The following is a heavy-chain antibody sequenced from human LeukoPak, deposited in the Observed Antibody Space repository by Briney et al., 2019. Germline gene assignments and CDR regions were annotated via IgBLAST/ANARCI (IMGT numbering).Heavy chain of an antibody. Sequence: GGSLRLSCAASRFTFSSYAMSWVRQAPGRGLVWVSAISGSGGSTYYADSVKGRFTISRDNSKNTLYLQMNSLRAEDTAVYYCAKARGGYGGPFDYWGQGTLVTVSS. V-gene: IGHV3-23*01. D-gene: IGHD3-22*01. CDR1: RFTFSSYA. CDR2: ISGSGGST. J-gene: IGHJ4*02. CDR3: AKARGGYGGPFDY.